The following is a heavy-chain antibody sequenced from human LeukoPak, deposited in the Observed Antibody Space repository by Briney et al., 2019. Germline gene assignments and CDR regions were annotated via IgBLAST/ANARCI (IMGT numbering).Heavy chain of an antibody. V-gene: IGHV4-31*03. J-gene: IGHJ2*01. CDR3: ARDSTRYFDL. CDR2: IYYSGST. CDR1: GGSISSGGYY. Sequence: PSETLSLTCTVSGGSISSGGYYWSWIRQHPGKGLEWIGSIYYSGSTYYNPSLKSRVTISVDTSKNQFSLKLSSVTAADTAVYYCARDSTRYFDLWGRGTLVTVSS.